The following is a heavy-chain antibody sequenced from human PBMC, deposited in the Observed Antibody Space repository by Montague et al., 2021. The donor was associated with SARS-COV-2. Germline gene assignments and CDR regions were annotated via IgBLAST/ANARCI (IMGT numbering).Heavy chain of an antibody. D-gene: IGHD5-12*01. J-gene: IGHJ4*02. Sequence: RLSLSASGFSFSSYHMNWVRQAPGKGLEWVSSISPSGDYIYSADSLKGRFIISRDNAKNSLYLQMSSLRAEDTAIYYCARASWIVATVPDYWGQGTLVTVSS. V-gene: IGHV3-21*01. CDR3: ARASWIVATVPDY. CDR1: GFSFSSYH. CDR2: ISPSGDYI.